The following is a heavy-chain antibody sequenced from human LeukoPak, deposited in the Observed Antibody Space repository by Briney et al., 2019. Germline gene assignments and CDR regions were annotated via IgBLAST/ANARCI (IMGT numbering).Heavy chain of an antibody. D-gene: IGHD6-13*01. CDR1: GGSISSSSYH. V-gene: IGHV4-39*01. CDR3: SGIAAAGTDY. J-gene: IGHJ4*02. Sequence: SETLSLTCTVSGGSISSSSYHWGWIRQPPGKGLEWIGSIYYSGSTYYNPSLKSRVTISVDTSKNQFSLKLSSVTAADTAVYYCSGIAAAGTDYWGQGTLVTVSS. CDR2: IYYSGST.